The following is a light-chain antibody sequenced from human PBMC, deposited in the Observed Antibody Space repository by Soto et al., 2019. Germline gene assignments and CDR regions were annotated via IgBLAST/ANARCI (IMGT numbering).Light chain of an antibody. CDR1: SSNIGAGYD. Sequence: QSVLTQPPSVSGAPGQRVTISCTGSSSNIGAGYDVHWYQQLPGTAPKLLIYGNSNRPSGVPDRFSGSKSGTSASLAITGLQAEDEADYYWQSYASSLSALFGGGTKVTVL. V-gene: IGLV1-40*01. J-gene: IGLJ3*02. CDR3: QSYASSLSAL. CDR2: GNS.